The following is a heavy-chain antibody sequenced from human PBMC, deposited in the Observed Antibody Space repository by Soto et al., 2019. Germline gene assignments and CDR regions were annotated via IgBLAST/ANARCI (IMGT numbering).Heavy chain of an antibody. J-gene: IGHJ6*02. V-gene: IGHV1-46*01. Sequence: GASVKVSCKASGYILTSYYMHWVRQAPGHGLEWMGVVNPSGGSTTYAQKFQGRITMTGDTSTSTVYMELSSLRTDDTAMYYCARGDSMIAVAPGGMDVWGQGTTVTVSS. CDR1: GYILTSYY. CDR2: VNPSGGST. D-gene: IGHD3-22*01. CDR3: ARGDSMIAVAPGGMDV.